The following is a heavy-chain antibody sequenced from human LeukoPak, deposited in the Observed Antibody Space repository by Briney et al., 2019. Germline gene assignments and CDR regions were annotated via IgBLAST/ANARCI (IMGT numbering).Heavy chain of an antibody. CDR1: GFTFSSYT. CDR3: AREGAKRGYSGYDAMY. CDR2: IDSSSSYI. D-gene: IGHD5-12*01. Sequence: GGGLRVSRVASGFTFSSYTVNCVCRAPRKGLEWVSSIDSSSSYIHYADSVKGRFTIPRDNAKNSLYLQMNSLRAEDTALYYCAREGAKRGYSGYDAMYWGQGTLVIVSS. J-gene: IGHJ4*02. V-gene: IGHV3-21*06.